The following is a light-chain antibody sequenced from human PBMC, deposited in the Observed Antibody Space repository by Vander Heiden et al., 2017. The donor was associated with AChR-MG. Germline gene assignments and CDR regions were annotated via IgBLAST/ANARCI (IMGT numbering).Light chain of an antibody. CDR2: DAS. J-gene: IGKJ1*01. CDR3: QQYGSSPTWT. CDR1: QSISSRY. V-gene: IGKV3-20*01. Sequence: VLTQSPGTLSLSPGERATLSCRASQSISSRYLAWYQQKPGQAPRLLIYDASRRIIGIPDRFSGSGSGTDFTLTISRLEPEDFAVYYCQQYGSSPTWTFGQGTKVEIK.